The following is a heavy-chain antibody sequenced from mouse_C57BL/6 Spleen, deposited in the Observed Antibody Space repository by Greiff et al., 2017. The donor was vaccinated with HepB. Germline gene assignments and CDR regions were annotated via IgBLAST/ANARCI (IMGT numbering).Heavy chain of an antibody. CDR3: TRSLWRGFAY. J-gene: IGHJ3*01. Sequence: VKLMESGAELVRPGASVTLSCKALGYTFTDYEMHWVKQTPVHGLEWIGAIDPETGGTAYNQKFKGKAILTADKSSSTAYMELRSLTSEDSAVYYCTRSLWRGFAYWGQGTLVTVSA. CDR2: IDPETGGT. CDR1: GYTFTDYE. V-gene: IGHV1-15*01. D-gene: IGHD1-1*02.